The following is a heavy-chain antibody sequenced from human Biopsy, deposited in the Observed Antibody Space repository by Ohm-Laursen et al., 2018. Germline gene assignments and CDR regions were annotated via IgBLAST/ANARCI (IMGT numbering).Heavy chain of an antibody. Sequence: ASVKVSCKASGYTFTNYNVNWVRQAPGQGLEWMGWMNPNSGNTGYAQKFQGRVTMTRNTSISTAYMELSSLTSVDTAVYYCARDFNYDCGDSFNFDYWGQGTLVTVSS. D-gene: IGHD3-22*01. V-gene: IGHV1-8*01. CDR1: GYTFTNYN. J-gene: IGHJ4*02. CDR3: ARDFNYDCGDSFNFDY. CDR2: MNPNSGNT.